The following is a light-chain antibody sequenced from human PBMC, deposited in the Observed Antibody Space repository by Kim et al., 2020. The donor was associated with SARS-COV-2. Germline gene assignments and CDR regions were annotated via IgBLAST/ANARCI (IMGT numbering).Light chain of an antibody. CDR2: DFT. Sequence: HSISIACTGTSSSFCAYRYVSWSQNHPVKAPKVIIYDFTDRPSVVSDRFSGSKSGNAASLTISGLLAVDEADCYCCSYTTGSTLLFSEGTRLSVL. CDR1: SSSFCAYRY. CDR3: CSYTTGSTLL. J-gene: IGLJ3*02. V-gene: IGLV2-14*03.